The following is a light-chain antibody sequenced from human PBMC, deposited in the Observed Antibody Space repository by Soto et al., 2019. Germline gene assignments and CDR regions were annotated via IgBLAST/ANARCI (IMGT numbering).Light chain of an antibody. Sequence: EVVMTQSPATLSVSPGERATLSCRASQSVSSSLAWYQQTPGQAPRLLIYGASTRATGLPARFSGSGSGTEFTLTISSLQSEDFAVYYCQQYNKWPRTFGQGTQVEIK. CDR2: GAS. V-gene: IGKV3-15*01. J-gene: IGKJ1*01. CDR3: QQYNKWPRT. CDR1: QSVSSS.